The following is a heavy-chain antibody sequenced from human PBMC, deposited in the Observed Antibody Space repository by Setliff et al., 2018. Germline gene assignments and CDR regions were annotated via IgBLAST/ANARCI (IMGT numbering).Heavy chain of an antibody. V-gene: IGHV1-8*01. CDR2: MNPNSGKT. Sequence: ASVKVSCKASGYPFISYDINWVRQAPGQGLEWMGWMNPNSGKTEYAQTFQGRVSMTRISSITTAYLELSTLKSDDTAVYYCARGLNTESWTPLYWSPGTLVTVSS. CDR1: GYPFISYD. J-gene: IGHJ4*02. CDR3: ARGLNTESWTPLY. D-gene: IGHD2-15*01.